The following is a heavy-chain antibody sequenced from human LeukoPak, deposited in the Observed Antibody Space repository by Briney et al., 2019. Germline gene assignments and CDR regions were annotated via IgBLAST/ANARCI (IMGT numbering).Heavy chain of an antibody. V-gene: IGHV1-3*01. Sequence: GASVKVSCKASGYTFTSYAMHWVRQAPGQGLEWMGWINAGNGNTKYSQKFQGRVTMTRDTSISTAYMELSSLRSDDTAVYYCATELRWKDHWGQGTLVTVSS. CDR2: INAGNGNT. D-gene: IGHD4-23*01. CDR3: ATELRWKDH. J-gene: IGHJ4*02. CDR1: GYTFTSYA.